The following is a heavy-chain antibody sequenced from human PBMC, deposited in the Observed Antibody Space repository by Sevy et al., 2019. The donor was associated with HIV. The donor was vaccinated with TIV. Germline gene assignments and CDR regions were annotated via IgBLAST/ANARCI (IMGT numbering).Heavy chain of an antibody. CDR2: ISSSSSYI. CDR1: GFTFSSYS. D-gene: IGHD4-4*01. CDR3: ARDCNYDVHYYYYGMDV. Sequence: GSLRLSCAASGFTFSSYSMNWVRQAPGKGLEWVSSISSSSSYIYYADSVKGRFTISRDNAKNSLYLQMNSLRAEDTAVYYCARDCNYDVHYYYYGMDVWGQGTTVTVSS. J-gene: IGHJ6*02. V-gene: IGHV3-21*01.